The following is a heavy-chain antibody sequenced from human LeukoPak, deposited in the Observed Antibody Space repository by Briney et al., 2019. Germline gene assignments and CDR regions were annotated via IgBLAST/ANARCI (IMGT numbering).Heavy chain of an antibody. CDR1: GYTFTSYG. J-gene: IGHJ4*02. V-gene: IGHV1-18*01. Sequence: ASVKVPCKASGYTFTSYGISWVRQAPGQGLEWMGWISAYNGNTNYAQKLQGRVTMTTDTSTSTAYMELRSLRSDDTAVYYCARRYSSGWYGIPDYWGQGTLVTVSS. CDR3: ARRYSSGWYGIPDY. D-gene: IGHD6-19*01. CDR2: ISAYNGNT.